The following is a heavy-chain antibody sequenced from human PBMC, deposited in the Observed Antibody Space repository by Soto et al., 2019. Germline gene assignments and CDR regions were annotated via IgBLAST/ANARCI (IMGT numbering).Heavy chain of an antibody. V-gene: IGHV3-30*18. CDR3: AKDNSQTHYYDSSGYYYTEYFQH. D-gene: IGHD3-22*01. CDR2: ISYDGSNK. CDR1: GFTFSSYG. Sequence: QVQLVESGGGVFQPGRSLRLSCAASGFTFSSYGMHWVRQAPGKGLEWVAVISYDGSNKYYADSVKGRFTISRDNSKNTLYLQMNSLRAEDTAVYYCAKDNSQTHYYDSSGYYYTEYFQHWGQGTLVTVSS. J-gene: IGHJ1*01.